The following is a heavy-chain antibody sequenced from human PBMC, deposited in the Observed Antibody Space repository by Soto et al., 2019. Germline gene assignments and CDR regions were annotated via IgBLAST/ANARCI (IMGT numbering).Heavy chain of an antibody. J-gene: IGHJ4*02. CDR3: AKGPHTNVGWPYYFES. V-gene: IGHV3-48*02. CDR2: SSPRGDTI. CDR1: GFSLANYP. Sequence: PGGSLRLSRGASGFSLANYPMNWVRQTPGKGLEWISYSSPRGDTIYYADSVEGRFTISRDNARNSLSLHMSSLRDEDSALYYCAKGPHTNVGWPYYFESWGQGVPVTVSS. D-gene: IGHD6-19*01.